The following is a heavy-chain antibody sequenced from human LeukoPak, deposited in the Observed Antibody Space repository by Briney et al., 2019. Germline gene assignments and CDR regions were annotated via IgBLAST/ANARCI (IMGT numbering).Heavy chain of an antibody. CDR3: ARGNWSIAAAGTFDY. D-gene: IGHD6-13*01. CDR2: IYYSGST. J-gene: IGHJ4*02. V-gene: IGHV4-59*01. Sequence: SETLSLTCTVSGGSISSYYWSWIRQPPGKGLEWIGYIYYSGSTNYNPSLKSRVTISVDTSKNQFSLKLSSVTAADTAVYYCARGNWSIAAAGTFDYWGQGTLVTVSS. CDR1: GGSISSYY.